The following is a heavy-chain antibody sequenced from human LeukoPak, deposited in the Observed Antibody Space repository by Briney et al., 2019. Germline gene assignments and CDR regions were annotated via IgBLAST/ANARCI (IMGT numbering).Heavy chain of an antibody. CDR1: GASISSGGYY. CDR3: ARVKLWVNYYYYYMDV. Sequence: SETLSLTCTVSGASISSGGYYWSWIRQPAGKGLEWIGRIYASGKTNYNPSLKSRVTISVDTSKNQFSLKLSSVTAADTAVYYCARVKLWVNYYYYYMDVWGKGTTVTVSS. D-gene: IGHD5-18*01. V-gene: IGHV4-61*02. CDR2: IYASGKT. J-gene: IGHJ6*03.